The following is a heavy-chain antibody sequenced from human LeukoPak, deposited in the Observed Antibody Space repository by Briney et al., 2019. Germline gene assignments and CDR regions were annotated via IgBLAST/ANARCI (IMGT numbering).Heavy chain of an antibody. V-gene: IGHV5-10-1*01. J-gene: IGHJ4*02. CDR3: ARYQTGTWDY. Sequence: PGAPLQISCKCCGCIFTNYWIYWGRELPGKGLEWMGRIDPSDSYTNYSPSFQGHVTISADKSISTAFLQWSSLKASDTAMYYCARYQTGTWDYWGQGTLVTVSS. D-gene: IGHD1-7*01. CDR1: GCIFTNYW. CDR2: IDPSDSYT.